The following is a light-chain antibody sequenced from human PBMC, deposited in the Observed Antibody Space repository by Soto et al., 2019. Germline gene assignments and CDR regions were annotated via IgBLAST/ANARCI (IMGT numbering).Light chain of an antibody. CDR1: QSISIN. V-gene: IGKV3D-15*01. Sequence: EKVLTQSPGTLSVSPGDRVTLSCRASQSISINLAWYQHKPGQAPRLLIHGASTRATGVPARISGSGSGTEFTLTISSLQSEDFAVYYCQQFRNWPWTFGQGTKVEVK. CDR3: QQFRNWPWT. J-gene: IGKJ1*01. CDR2: GAS.